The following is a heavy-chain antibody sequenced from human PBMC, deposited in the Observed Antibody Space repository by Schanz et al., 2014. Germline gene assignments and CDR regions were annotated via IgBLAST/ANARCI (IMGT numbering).Heavy chain of an antibody. J-gene: IGHJ4*02. CDR2: INSVGSNT. V-gene: IGHV3-74*01. CDR3: ARDRRNADLDY. CDR1: GFTFSSHW. Sequence: EVQLLESGGGLVQPGGSLRLSCAASGFTFSSHWMHWVRQDPGKGLVWVARINSVGSNTDYADSVTGRFTISRDNAKNSLYLEMNSLRAEDTALYYCARDRRNADLDYWGQGTLDTV. D-gene: IGHD1-1*01.